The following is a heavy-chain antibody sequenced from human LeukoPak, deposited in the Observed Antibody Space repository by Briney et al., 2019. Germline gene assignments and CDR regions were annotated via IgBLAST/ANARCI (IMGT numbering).Heavy chain of an antibody. CDR3: GRDALVGYFSYYYIDV. CDR1: GGSIGSHY. CDR2: ISNSGST. D-gene: IGHD2-15*01. V-gene: IGHV4-59*11. J-gene: IGHJ6*03. Sequence: SETLSLTCTVSGGSIGSHYWSWIRQSPLKGLEWIGDISNSGSTKYNPSLKSRVTISIDTSKSQFSLRLTSVTAADTAVYYCGRDALVGYFSYYYIDVWGKGTTVTVSS.